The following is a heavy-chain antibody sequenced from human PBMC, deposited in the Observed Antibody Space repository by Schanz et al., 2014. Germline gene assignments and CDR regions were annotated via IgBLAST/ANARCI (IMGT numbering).Heavy chain of an antibody. CDR1: GGSVSSGGDY. CDR3: ARSAGRDFWSGYYTRFDY. J-gene: IGHJ4*02. CDR2: ISYSGST. Sequence: QVQLQESGPGLVKPSQTLSLTCTVSGGSVSSGGDYWSWIRQHPGKGLEWIGFISYSGSTYYNPSLKDRVTISVDTSKNQFSLNLSSATAADTAVYYCARSAGRDFWSGYYTRFDYWGQGTLVTVSS. V-gene: IGHV4-31*03. D-gene: IGHD3-3*01.